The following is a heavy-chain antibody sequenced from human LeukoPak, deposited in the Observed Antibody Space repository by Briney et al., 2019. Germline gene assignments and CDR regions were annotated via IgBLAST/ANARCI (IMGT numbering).Heavy chain of an antibody. V-gene: IGHV1-2*02. J-gene: IGHJ2*01. CDR2: INPNSGGT. CDR1: GYTFTGYY. CDR3: ARAGIAATGSLYFDL. Sequence: GASVKVSCKASGYTFTGYYMHWVRQAPGQGLEWMGWINPNSGGTNYAQKFQGRVTMTRDTSITTAYMELSGLRSDDTAVYYCARAGIAATGSLYFDLWGRGTLVIVSS. D-gene: IGHD6-13*01.